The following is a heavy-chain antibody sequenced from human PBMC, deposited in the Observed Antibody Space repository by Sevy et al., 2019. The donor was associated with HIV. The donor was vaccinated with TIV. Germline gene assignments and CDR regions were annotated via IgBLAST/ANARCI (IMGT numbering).Heavy chain of an antibody. V-gene: IGHV3-23*01. CDR3: AKDRNHMTTVVTDAFDI. J-gene: IGHJ3*02. D-gene: IGHD4-17*01. CDR1: GFTFSSYA. CDR2: ISGSGGST. Sequence: GGSLRLSCAASGFTFSSYAMSWVRQAPGKGLEWVSAISGSGGSTYYADSVKGRFTISRDNSKNTLYLQMNSLRAEDTAVYYCAKDRNHMTTVVTDAFDIWGQGTMVTVSS.